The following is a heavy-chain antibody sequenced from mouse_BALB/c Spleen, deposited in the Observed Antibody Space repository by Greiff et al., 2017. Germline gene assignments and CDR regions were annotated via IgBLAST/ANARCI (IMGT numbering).Heavy chain of an antibody. V-gene: IGHV1-4*02. CDR1: GYTFTSYT. CDR2: INPSSGYT. Sequence: QVQLQQSAAELARPGASVKMSCKASGYTFTSYTMHWVKQRPGQGLEWIGYINPSSGYTEYNQKFKDKTTLTADKSSSTAYMQLSSLTSEDSAVYYCAREGKIYYGYDGVAYWGQGTLVTVSA. D-gene: IGHD2-2*01. CDR3: AREGKIYYGYDGVAY. J-gene: IGHJ3*01.